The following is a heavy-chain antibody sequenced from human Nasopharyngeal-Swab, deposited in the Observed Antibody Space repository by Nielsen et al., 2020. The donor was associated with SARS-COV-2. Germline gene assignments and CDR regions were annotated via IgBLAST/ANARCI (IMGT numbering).Heavy chain of an antibody. J-gene: IGHJ6*02. CDR1: GFTFSSYG. V-gene: IGHV3-33*01. D-gene: IGHD3-10*01. CDR3: ARDPRGGYYNYYGMDV. Sequence: GGSLRLSCAASGFTFSSYGMHWVRQAPGKGLEWVAVIWYDGSNKYYADSVKGRFTISRDNSKNTLYLQMNSLRAEDTAVYYCARDPRGGYYNYYGMDVWGQGTTVTVSS. CDR2: IWYDGSNK.